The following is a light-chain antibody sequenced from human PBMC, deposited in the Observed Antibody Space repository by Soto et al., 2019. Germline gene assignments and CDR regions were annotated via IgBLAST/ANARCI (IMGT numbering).Light chain of an antibody. CDR2: EVT. CDR3: SSYTGGNPSYV. J-gene: IGLJ1*01. V-gene: IGLV2-8*01. CDR1: SSDVGGYDY. Sequence: QSALTQPPSASGSPAQSVTMSCTGTSSDVGGYDYVSWYQQHPGKAPKLMIYEVTIRPSGVSDRFSGSKSGNTASLTVSGLQAEDEADYYCSSYTGGNPSYVFGTGTKVTVL.